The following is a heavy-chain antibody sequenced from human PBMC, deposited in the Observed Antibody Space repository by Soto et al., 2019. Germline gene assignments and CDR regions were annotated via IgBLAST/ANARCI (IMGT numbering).Heavy chain of an antibody. V-gene: IGHV4-31*03. J-gene: IGHJ6*03. CDR3: ARGPVGPTTSYYYMDV. Sequence: TLSLTCTVSGGSISSGGYYWSWIRQHPGKGLEWIGYIYYNGSTYYNPSLKSRVTISVDTSKNQFSLKLSSVTAADTAVYYCARGPVGPTTSYYYMDVWGKGTTVTVSS. CDR1: GGSISSGGYY. CDR2: IYYNGST.